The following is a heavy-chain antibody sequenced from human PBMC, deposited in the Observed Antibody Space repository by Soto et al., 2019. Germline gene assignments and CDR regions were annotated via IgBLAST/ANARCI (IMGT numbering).Heavy chain of an antibody. J-gene: IGHJ6*02. CDR1: GYTFTNYD. CDR2: MNPNSGNR. V-gene: IGHV1-8*01. Sequence: ASVKVSCKASGYTFTNYDINWVRQATGQGLEWMGWMNPNSGNRGSAQKFQGRLTMTRNTSTSTVYMELSRLRSDDTAVYYCARGGRTNYYYGFDVWGQGTTVTVSS. CDR3: ARGGRTNYYYGFDV.